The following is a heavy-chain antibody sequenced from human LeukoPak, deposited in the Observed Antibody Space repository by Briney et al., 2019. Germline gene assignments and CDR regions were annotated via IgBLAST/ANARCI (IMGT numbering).Heavy chain of an antibody. J-gene: IGHJ4*02. CDR3: AKDIAAVAGKGKVFDY. CDR2: ISGSGGST. CDR1: GFTFSSYA. Sequence: GGSLRLSCAASGFTFSSYAMSWVRQAPGKGLEWVSAISGSGGSTYYADSVKGRFTISRDNSKNTLYLQMNSLRAEDTAVYYCAKDIAAVAGKGKVFDYWGQGTLVTVSS. V-gene: IGHV3-23*01. D-gene: IGHD6-19*01.